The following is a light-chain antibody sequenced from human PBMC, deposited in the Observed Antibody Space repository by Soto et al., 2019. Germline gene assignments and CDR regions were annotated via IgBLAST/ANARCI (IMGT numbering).Light chain of an antibody. Sequence: DIQMTQSPSSLSASVGDRVTITCRASQSISSYLNWYQQKPGKAPKLLIYAASSLQIGVPSRFSGSGSGTDFTLTISSLQPEDFATYYCQQSDSTPLTFGPGTKVDI. CDR1: QSISSY. CDR3: QQSDSTPLT. CDR2: AAS. V-gene: IGKV1-39*01. J-gene: IGKJ3*01.